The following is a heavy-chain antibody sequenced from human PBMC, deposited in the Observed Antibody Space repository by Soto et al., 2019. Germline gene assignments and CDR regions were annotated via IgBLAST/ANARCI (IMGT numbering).Heavy chain of an antibody. Sequence: GSLKLSCGASGFTITDYYMSWIRQAPGKGLEWVSHISSVGTTTYYADSVKGRFSISMDNAKNSLYLQMNSLRAEDTAVYYCARDQEGSGSHWLGYNYYAMDVWGQGTTVTVSS. V-gene: IGHV3-11*01. J-gene: IGHJ6*02. CDR3: ARDQEGSGSHWLGYNYYAMDV. CDR2: ISSVGTTT. CDR1: GFTITDYY. D-gene: IGHD3-10*01.